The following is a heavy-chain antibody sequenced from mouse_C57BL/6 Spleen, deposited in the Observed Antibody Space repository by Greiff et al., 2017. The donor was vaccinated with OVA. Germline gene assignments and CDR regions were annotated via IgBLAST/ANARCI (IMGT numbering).Heavy chain of an antibody. CDR2: IYPSDSET. CDR1: GYTFTSYW. Sequence: QVQLQQPGAELVRPGSSVKLSCKASGYTFTSYWMDWVKQRPGQGLEWIGNIYPSDSETHYNQKFKDKATLTVDKSSSTAYMQLSSLTSEDSAVYYCARYNREAMDYWGQGTSVTVSS. J-gene: IGHJ4*01. D-gene: IGHD6-1*01. CDR3: ARYNREAMDY. V-gene: IGHV1-61*01.